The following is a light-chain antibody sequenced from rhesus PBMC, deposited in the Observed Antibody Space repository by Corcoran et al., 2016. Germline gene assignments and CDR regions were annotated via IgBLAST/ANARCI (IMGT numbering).Light chain of an antibody. CDR2: YAN. CDR1: QGISSY. Sequence: DIQMSQSPSSLFASVGDRVIIPCLASQGISSYSNWYQQKPGKAPKFLIYYANSLASGVPSMFSGRGSGTDYTLTIGSLQPEDFATYYSRQGYNTPITYGPGTKMDIK. J-gene: IGKJ3*01. V-gene: IGKV1-32*03. CDR3: RQGYNTPIT.